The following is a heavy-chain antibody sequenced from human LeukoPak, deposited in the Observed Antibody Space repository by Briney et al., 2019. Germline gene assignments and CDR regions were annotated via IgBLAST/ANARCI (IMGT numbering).Heavy chain of an antibody. D-gene: IGHD2-15*01. CDR1: GGSISSYY. Sequence: PSETLSLTCTVSGGSISSYYWSWIRQPAGKGLEWIGRIYTSGSTNYNPSLKSRVTMSVDTSKNQFSLKLSSVTAADTAVYYCARDTSSSGDSPCFDYWGQGTLVTVSS. V-gene: IGHV4-4*07. J-gene: IGHJ4*02. CDR2: IYTSGST. CDR3: ARDTSSSGDSPCFDY.